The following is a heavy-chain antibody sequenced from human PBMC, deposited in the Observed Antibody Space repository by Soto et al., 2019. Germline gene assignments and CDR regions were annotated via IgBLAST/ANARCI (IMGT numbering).Heavy chain of an antibody. CDR2: IYASGST. Sequence: PSETLSLTCTVSNGSISNFYWNWIRQSAGKGLEWIGRIYASGSTTYNPSLRSRVTMSVDTSKNQFSLKVTSVTAADTAVYYCARSSHKESWFDPWGQGTLVTVSS. D-gene: IGHD6-13*01. CDR1: NGSISNFY. CDR3: ARSSHKESWFDP. J-gene: IGHJ5*02. V-gene: IGHV4-4*07.